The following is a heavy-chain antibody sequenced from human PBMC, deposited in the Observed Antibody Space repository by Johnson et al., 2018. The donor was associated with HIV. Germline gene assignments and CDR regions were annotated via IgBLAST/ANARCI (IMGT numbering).Heavy chain of an antibody. CDR2: IKTKTEGGKT. J-gene: IGHJ3*01. CDR3: SVYFGTAFDF. D-gene: IGHD6-25*01. Sequence: MLLVESGGGVVQPGRSLRLSCAASGFTFSDYYMTRIRQAPGKGLEWVVRIKTKTEGGKTDYAASVKCSFTITRDDSKNTLYLQMNRLKTEDTAVYYCSVYFGTAFDFWGQGTMVTVSS. V-gene: IGHV3-15*01. CDR1: GFTFSDYY.